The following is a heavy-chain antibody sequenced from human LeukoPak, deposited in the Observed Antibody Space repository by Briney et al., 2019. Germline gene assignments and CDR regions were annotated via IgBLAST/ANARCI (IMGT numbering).Heavy chain of an antibody. CDR2: IFYSGST. J-gene: IGHJ3*02. CDR3: ARKYGDYASDAFDI. D-gene: IGHD4-17*01. CDR1: GGSISTYY. V-gene: IGHV4-59*01. Sequence: SETLSLTCTVSGGSISTYYWSWIRQPPGKGLEWIGNIFYSGSTNYNPSLKSRVTILIDTSKNQFSLKLSSVTAADTAVYYCARKYGDYASDAFDIWGQGTMVTVSS.